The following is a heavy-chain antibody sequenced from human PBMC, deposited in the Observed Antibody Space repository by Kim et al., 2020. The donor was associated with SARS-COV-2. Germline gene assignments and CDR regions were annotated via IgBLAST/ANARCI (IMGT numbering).Heavy chain of an antibody. CDR1: GFTFSSYE. D-gene: IGHD6-13*01. Sequence: GGSLRLFCAASGFTFSSYEMNWVRQAPGKGLEWVSYISSSGSTIYYADSVKGRFTISRDNAKNSLYLQMNSLRAEDTAVYYCARDRHPAAAGTSPGPYYFDYWGQGTLVTVSS. V-gene: IGHV3-48*03. J-gene: IGHJ4*02. CDR3: ARDRHPAAAGTSPGPYYFDY. CDR2: ISSSGSTI.